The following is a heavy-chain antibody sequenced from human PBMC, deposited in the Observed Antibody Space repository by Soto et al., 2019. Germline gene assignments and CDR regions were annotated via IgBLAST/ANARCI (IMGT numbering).Heavy chain of an antibody. CDR2: TYYRSKWYN. CDR3: ARERYGDYGRGTFDI. D-gene: IGHD4-17*01. V-gene: IGHV6-1*01. CDR1: GDSVSNNSAA. J-gene: IGHJ3*02. Sequence: PAQTLSLTCVISGDSVSNNSAAWNLIRQSPSRGLEWLGRTYYRSKWYNDYAVSVKSRITINPDTSKNQFSLQLNSVTPEDTAVYYCARERYGDYGRGTFDIWGQGTMVTVSS.